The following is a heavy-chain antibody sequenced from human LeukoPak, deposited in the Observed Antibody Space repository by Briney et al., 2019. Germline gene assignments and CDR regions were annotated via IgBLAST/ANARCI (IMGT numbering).Heavy chain of an antibody. V-gene: IGHV4-34*01. CDR1: GGSFSGYF. Sequence: SETLSLTCAVYGGSFSGYFWSWIRQPPGEGLEWIGEISHGGSANYNPSLKSRLTISVDTSKNQFSLELSSVTAADTAVYYCARDEGDYWGQGILVTVSS. CDR2: ISHGGSA. CDR3: ARDEGDY. J-gene: IGHJ4*02.